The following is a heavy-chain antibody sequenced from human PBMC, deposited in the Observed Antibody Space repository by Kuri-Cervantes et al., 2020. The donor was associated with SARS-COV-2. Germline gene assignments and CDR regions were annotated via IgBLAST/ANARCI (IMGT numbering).Heavy chain of an antibody. CDR1: GFTFSSYS. J-gene: IGHJ5*02. V-gene: IGHV3-48*04. CDR2: ISNDVSTV. Sequence: LSLTCAASGFTFSSYSMNWVRQAPGKGLEWVSKISNDVSTVHYADSVKGRFTISRDNTENSLYLQMNSLRVEDTAVFFCARNSYTWTQFDLWGQGTLVTVSS. D-gene: IGHD3-16*01. CDR3: ARNSYTWTQFDL.